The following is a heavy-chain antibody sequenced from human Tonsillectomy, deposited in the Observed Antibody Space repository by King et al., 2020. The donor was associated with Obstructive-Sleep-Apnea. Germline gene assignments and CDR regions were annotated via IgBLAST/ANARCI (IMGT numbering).Heavy chain of an antibody. CDR1: GFTFDDYA. V-gene: IGHV3-9*01. J-gene: IGHJ4*02. CDR2: IRWNSGSI. D-gene: IGHD3-10*01. CDR3: AKDADAPASPYYYGSGTPSYYFDY. Sequence: VQLVESGGGLVQPGRSLRLSCAASGFTFDDYAMHWVRQAPGKGLEWVSGIRWNSGSIGYADSVKGRFTISRDNAKNSLYLQMNSLRAEDTALYYCAKDADAPASPYYYGSGTPSYYFDYWGQGTLVTVSS.